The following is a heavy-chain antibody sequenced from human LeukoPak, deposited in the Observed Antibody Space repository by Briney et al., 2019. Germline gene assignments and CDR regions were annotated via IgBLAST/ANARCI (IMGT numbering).Heavy chain of an antibody. V-gene: IGHV3-23*01. J-gene: IGHJ4*02. CDR2: ISGSGGST. D-gene: IGHD5-12*01. CDR3: AKDLSSGRIVATISVDY. CDR1: GFTFSSYA. Sequence: GGSLRLSCAASGFTFSSYAMSWVRQAPGKGLEWVSAISGSGGSTYYAASVKGRFTISRDNSKNTLYLRMNSLRAEDTAVYYCAKDLSSGRIVATISVDYWGQGTLVTVSS.